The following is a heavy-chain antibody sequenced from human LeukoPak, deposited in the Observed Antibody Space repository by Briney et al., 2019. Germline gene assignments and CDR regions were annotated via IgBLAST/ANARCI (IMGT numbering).Heavy chain of an antibody. CDR1: GGSITSSKYY. J-gene: IGHJ5*02. V-gene: IGHV4-39*01. CDR2: IYYSGST. CDR3: ARHRRYSSGRGFVVWFDP. Sequence: SETLSLTCTVSGGSITSSKYYWGWIRQPPGKGLEWIGSIYYSGSTYYNPSLKSRVTISVDTSKNQFSLKLSSVTAADTAVYYCARHRRYSSGRGFVVWFDPWGQGTLVTVSS. D-gene: IGHD6-19*01.